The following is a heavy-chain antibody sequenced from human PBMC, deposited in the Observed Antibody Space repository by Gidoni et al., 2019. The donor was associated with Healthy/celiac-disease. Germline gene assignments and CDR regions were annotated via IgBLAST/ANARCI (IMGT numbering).Heavy chain of an antibody. J-gene: IGHJ6*02. CDR3: TSFLSVERFGAMDV. CDR1: GFTFSGSA. Sequence: EVQLVESGGGLVQPGGSLKLSCAASGFTFSGSAMHWVRQASGKGLEWVGRIRSKANSYATAYAASVKGRFTISRDDSKNTAYLQMNSLKTEDTAVYYCTSFLSVERFGAMDVWGQGTTVTVSS. D-gene: IGHD3-10*01. CDR2: IRSKANSYAT. V-gene: IGHV3-73*01.